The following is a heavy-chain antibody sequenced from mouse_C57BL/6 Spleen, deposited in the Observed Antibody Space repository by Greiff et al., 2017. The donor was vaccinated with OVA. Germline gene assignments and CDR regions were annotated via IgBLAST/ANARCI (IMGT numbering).Heavy chain of an antibody. D-gene: IGHD2-4*01. CDR3: TRGGDYDYDGAWFAY. J-gene: IGHJ3*01. CDR1: GYTFTDYE. V-gene: IGHV1-15*01. Sequence: VQLQESGAELVRPGASVTLSCKASGYTFTDYEMHWVKQTPVHGLEWIGAIDPETGGTAYNQKFKGKAILTADKSSSTAYMELRSLTSEDSAVYYGTRGGDYDYDGAWFAYWGQGTLVTVSA. CDR2: IDPETGGT.